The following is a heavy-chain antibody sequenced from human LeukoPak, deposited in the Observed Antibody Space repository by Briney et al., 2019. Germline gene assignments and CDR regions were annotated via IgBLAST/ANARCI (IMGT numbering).Heavy chain of an antibody. CDR1: GYTLTELS. CDR2: FDPEDGET. Sequence: ASEKVSCKVSGYTLTELSMHWVRQAPGKGLEWMGGFDPEDGETIYAQKFQGRVTMTEDTSTDTAYRELSSLRSEDTAVYYCATKSIVGATWLIFDYWGQGTLVTASS. CDR3: ATKSIVGATWLIFDY. D-gene: IGHD1-26*01. J-gene: IGHJ4*02. V-gene: IGHV1-24*01.